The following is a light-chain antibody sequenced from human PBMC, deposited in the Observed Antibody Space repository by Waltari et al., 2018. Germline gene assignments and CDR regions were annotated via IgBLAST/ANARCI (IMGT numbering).Light chain of an antibody. CDR2: DAS. V-gene: IGKV3-11*01. J-gene: IGKJ1*01. CDR3: HQRANWPGT. Sequence: ETVLTKAPATLSLSPGERATLSCRASQGISSYLAWYQQKPGQAPRLLIYDASNRATGVPARFSGSGSGTDFTLTISSLEPEDFAVYYCHQRANWPGTFGQGTKVEIK. CDR1: QGISSY.